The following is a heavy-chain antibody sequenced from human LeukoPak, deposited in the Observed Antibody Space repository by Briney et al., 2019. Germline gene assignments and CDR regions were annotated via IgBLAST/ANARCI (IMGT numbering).Heavy chain of an antibody. CDR3: ARDQGIVVVVAATPYYYYYGVDV. J-gene: IGHJ6*02. CDR2: IKQDGSEK. Sequence: PGGSLRLSCAAFGFTFSSYWMSWVRQAPGKGLEWVANIKQDGSEKYYVDSVKGRFTISRDNAKNSLYLQMNSLRAEDTAVYYCARDQGIVVVVAATPYYYYYGVDVWGQGTTVTVSS. D-gene: IGHD2-15*01. CDR1: GFTFSSYW. V-gene: IGHV3-7*01.